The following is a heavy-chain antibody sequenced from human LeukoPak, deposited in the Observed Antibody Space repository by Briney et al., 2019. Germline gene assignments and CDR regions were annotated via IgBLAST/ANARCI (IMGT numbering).Heavy chain of an antibody. V-gene: IGHV3-30*04. D-gene: IGHD3-10*01. J-gene: IGHJ4*02. CDR1: GFTFSSDA. Sequence: GGSLRLSCAPSGFTFSSDAMHWVRQAPGKGLEWVAVISSDGSNQYYADSVKGRFTISRDNFKNTLYLQMNSLRAEDTGLYYCARAQRTIGELFSLDYWGQGTLVTVSS. CDR2: ISSDGSNQ. CDR3: ARAQRTIGELFSLDY.